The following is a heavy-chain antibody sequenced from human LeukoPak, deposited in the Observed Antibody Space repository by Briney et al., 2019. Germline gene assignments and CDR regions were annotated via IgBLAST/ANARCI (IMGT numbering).Heavy chain of an antibody. CDR2: IYYSGST. J-gene: IGHJ4*02. CDR3: ARHPPDRYDTYYFAY. D-gene: IGHD5-12*01. V-gene: IGHV4-38-2*02. CDR1: GYSISSGYY. Sequence: PSETLSLTCTVSGYSISSGYYWGWIRQPPGKGLEWIGSIYYSGSTYYNPSLKSRVTISVDTSKNQFSLKLSSVTAADTAVYYCARHPPDRYDTYYFAYWGQGTLVTVSS.